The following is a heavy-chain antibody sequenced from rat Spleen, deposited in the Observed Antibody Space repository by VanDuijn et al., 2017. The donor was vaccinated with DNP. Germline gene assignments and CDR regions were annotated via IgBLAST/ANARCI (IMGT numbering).Heavy chain of an antibody. Sequence: EVQLQESGPGLVKPSQSLSLTCSVTGYSITSNYWGWIRKFPGNKMEWIGHISYSGSTTYNPSLKSRISITRDTSKNQFFLHLNSVTSEDTATYYCARSYYDGYYLPFDYWGQGVMVTVSS. D-gene: IGHD1-12*03. CDR1: GYSITSNY. V-gene: IGHV3-1*01. J-gene: IGHJ2*01. CDR3: ARSYYDGYYLPFDY. CDR2: ISYSGST.